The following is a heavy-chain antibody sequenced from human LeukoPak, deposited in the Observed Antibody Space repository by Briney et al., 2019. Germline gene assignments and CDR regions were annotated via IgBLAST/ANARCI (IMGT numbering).Heavy chain of an antibody. J-gene: IGHJ6*03. Sequence: KTGGSLRLSCAASGFTFRSYAMSWVRQAPGKGLEWVSAISGSGVSTYYADSVKGRFTISRDNSKNTVYLQMNSLRAEDTAIYYCAKGTANWGSHYMDVWGKGTSVTVSS. CDR2: ISGSGVST. V-gene: IGHV3-23*01. CDR3: AKGTANWGSHYMDV. D-gene: IGHD7-27*01. CDR1: GFTFRSYA.